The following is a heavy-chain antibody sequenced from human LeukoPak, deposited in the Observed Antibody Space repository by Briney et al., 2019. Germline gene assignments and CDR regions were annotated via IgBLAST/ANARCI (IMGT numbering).Heavy chain of an antibody. J-gene: IGHJ6*04. V-gene: IGHV3-43*01. CDR1: GFTFSTYW. CDR2: ISWDGGST. D-gene: IGHD5-12*01. CDR3: AKDRRSSIVATSMDV. Sequence: GGSLRLSCAASGFTFSTYWMSWVRQAPGKGLEWVSLISWDGGSTYYADSVKGRFTISRDNSKNSLYLQMNSLRTEDTALYYCAKDRRSSIVATSMDVWGKGTTVTVSS.